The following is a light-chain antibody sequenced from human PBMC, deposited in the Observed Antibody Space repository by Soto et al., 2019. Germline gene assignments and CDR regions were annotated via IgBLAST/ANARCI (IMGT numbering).Light chain of an antibody. CDR2: DTS. V-gene: IGKV3-11*01. Sequence: ETVLTQSPATLSLSPGERATLSCRASESVEIYLAWYQQKPGQAPKLLIYDTSNRATGIPARFSGSGSGTDFTLTISSLEPEAFAVYYCHQRRNWPPITFGQGTRLEIK. CDR3: HQRRNWPPIT. J-gene: IGKJ5*01. CDR1: ESVEIY.